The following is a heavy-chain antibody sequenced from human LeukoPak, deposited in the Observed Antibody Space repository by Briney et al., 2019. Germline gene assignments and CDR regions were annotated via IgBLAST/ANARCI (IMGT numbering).Heavy chain of an antibody. V-gene: IGHV3-23*01. CDR1: GFTFSSYA. D-gene: IGHD2-2*01. CDR2: INGSGGST. Sequence: GGSLRLSCAASGFTFSSYAMSWVRQAPGKGLEWVSDINGSGGSTYYADSVKGRFTISRDNSKNTLYLQMNSLRAENTAVYYCAKGWGSTSPQWFDPWGQGTLVTVSS. CDR3: AKGWGSTSPQWFDP. J-gene: IGHJ5*02.